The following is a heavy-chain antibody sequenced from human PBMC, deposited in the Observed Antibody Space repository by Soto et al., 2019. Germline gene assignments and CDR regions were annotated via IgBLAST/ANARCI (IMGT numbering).Heavy chain of an antibody. Sequence: QVQLQESGPGLVKPSGTLSLTCAVSGGSISSSNWCSWVRQTPGEGLAWIGEIYHSGSTTYNPSLNSRFTISVDKSQNLFSLKLSSVSATDTAVYYCARERAFGQSTPGDYYHGMDVWGQGNTVTASS. J-gene: IGHJ6*02. CDR1: GGSISSSNW. D-gene: IGHD3-10*01. V-gene: IGHV4-4*02. CDR2: IYHSGST. CDR3: ARERAFGQSTPGDYYHGMDV.